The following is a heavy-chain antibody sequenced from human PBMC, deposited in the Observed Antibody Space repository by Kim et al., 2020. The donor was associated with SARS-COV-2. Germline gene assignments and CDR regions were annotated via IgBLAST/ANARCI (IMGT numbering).Heavy chain of an antibody. CDR3: ARDYGPRDIVVVPAAQWVNWFDP. CDR2: INPNSGGT. Sequence: ASVKVSCKASGYTFTGYYMHWVRQAPGQGLEWMGWINPNSGGTNYAQKFQGRVTMTRDTSISTAYMELSRLRSDDTAVYYCARDYGPRDIVVVPAAQWVNWFDPWGQGTLVTVSS. V-gene: IGHV1-2*02. CDR1: GYTFTGYY. J-gene: IGHJ5*02. D-gene: IGHD2-2*01.